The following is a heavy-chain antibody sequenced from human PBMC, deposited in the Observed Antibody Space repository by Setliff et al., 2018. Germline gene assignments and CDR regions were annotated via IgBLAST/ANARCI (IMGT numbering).Heavy chain of an antibody. CDR2: IYYIGST. Sequence: PSETLSLTCTVSGGSISSYYWSWIRQPPGKGLEWIGYIYYIGSTYYNPSLKSRVTISVDTSQNQFSLRLSSVTAADTAVYYCARGTTNLNYYYYMDVWGKGIAVTVSS. D-gene: IGHD4-4*01. CDR1: GGSISSYY. V-gene: IGHV4-59*12. J-gene: IGHJ6*03. CDR3: ARGTTNLNYYYYMDV.